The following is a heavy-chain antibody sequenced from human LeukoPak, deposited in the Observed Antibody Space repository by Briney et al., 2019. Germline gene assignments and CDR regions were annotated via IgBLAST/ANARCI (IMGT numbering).Heavy chain of an antibody. CDR1: GFAFSDFW. Sequence: GSLRLSCAASGFAFSDFWMSWVRQAPGKGLEWVANIRHDGNAKNYVPSVRGRFTISRDNAKNSLYLQMNSLTVEDTAVYYCATSHDSAGNDWGQGTLVIVSS. V-gene: IGHV3-7*01. J-gene: IGHJ4*02. CDR2: IRHDGNAK. D-gene: IGHD2-15*01. CDR3: ATSHDSAGND.